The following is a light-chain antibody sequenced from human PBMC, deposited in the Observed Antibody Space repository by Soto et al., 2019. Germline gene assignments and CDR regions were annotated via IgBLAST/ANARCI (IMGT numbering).Light chain of an antibody. J-gene: IGKJ2*01. CDR2: AAS. Sequence: DIQMTQSPSSLSASVGDRVTITCRASQSISSYLNWYQQKPGKAPKLLIYAASSLQSGVPSRFSGRGSAKDFPLTISILPHEDFATYYCQQSYSTPYTFGQGTKLEIK. CDR3: QQSYSTPYT. V-gene: IGKV1-39*01. CDR1: QSISSY.